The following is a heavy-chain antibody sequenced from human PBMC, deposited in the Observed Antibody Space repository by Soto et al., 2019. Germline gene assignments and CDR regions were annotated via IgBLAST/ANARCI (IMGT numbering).Heavy chain of an antibody. CDR2: IGTAGDT. CDR1: GFTFSSYD. Sequence: QPGGSLRLSCAASGFTFSSYDMHWVRQATGKGLEWVSAIGTAGDTYYPGSVKGRFTISRENAKNSLYLQMNSLRAGDTAVYYCARARSTYSYGSFWFDPWGQGTLVTVSS. V-gene: IGHV3-13*01. CDR3: ARARSTYSYGSFWFDP. D-gene: IGHD5-18*01. J-gene: IGHJ5*02.